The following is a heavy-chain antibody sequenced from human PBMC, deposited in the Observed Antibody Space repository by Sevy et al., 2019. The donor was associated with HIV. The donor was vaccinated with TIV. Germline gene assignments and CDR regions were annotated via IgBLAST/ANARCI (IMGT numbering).Heavy chain of an antibody. CDR2: IWYDESNK. CDR3: ARGVATTYYYLYGMDV. CDR1: GFTFSSNA. V-gene: IGHV3-33*01. Sequence: GGSLRLSCTASGFTFSSNAMYWVRQAPGKGLEWVAVIWYDESNKYHADSVKGRFTISRDNSKNTLYLQMNSLRAEDTAVYDCARGVATTYYYLYGMDVWGQGTTVTVSS. J-gene: IGHJ6*02. D-gene: IGHD5-12*01.